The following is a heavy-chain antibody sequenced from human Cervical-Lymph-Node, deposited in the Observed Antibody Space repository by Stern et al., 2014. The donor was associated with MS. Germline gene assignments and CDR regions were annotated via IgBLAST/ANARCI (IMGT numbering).Heavy chain of an antibody. Sequence: EVQLEESGGDLVRPGGSLSLSCAASGFIFDNFDMSWVRQTPGKGLEWVSTIGGDGGGTYYADSVKGRFTISRDNTKSTLSLEMKSLRDEDSAVYYCVKDSHILRLTRQFDYWGQGTLVTVSS. D-gene: IGHD3-3*01. CDR1: GFIFDNFD. V-gene: IGHV3-23*04. CDR3: VKDSHILRLTRQFDY. J-gene: IGHJ4*02. CDR2: IGGDGGGT.